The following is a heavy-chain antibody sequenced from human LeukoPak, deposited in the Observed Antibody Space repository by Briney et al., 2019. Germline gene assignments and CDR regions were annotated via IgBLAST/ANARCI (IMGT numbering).Heavy chain of an antibody. J-gene: IGHJ5*02. CDR2: INHSGST. CDR1: GGSFSGYY. CDR3: ARDNPGGSWYENWFDP. V-gene: IGHV4-34*01. D-gene: IGHD6-13*01. Sequence: SETLSLTCAVYGGSFSGYYWSWIRQPPGKGLEWIGEINHSGSTNYNPSLKSRVTISVDTSKNQFSLKLSSVTAADTAVYYCARDNPGGSWYENWFDPWGQGTLVTVSS.